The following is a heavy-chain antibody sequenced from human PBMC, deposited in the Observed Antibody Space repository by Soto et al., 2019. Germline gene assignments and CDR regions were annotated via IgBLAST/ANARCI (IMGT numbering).Heavy chain of an antibody. J-gene: IGHJ3*01. V-gene: IGHV3-74*01. CDR2: IHSDGSST. Sequence: EVQLVESGGGLVRPGGSLRLSCAASGFTFSYYWMHWVRQAPGKGLVWVSRIHSDGSSTTYADFVKGRFIISRDNARNTVDLQMNSVRVEDTAVYYCARGDRGASDLWGQGTVVPVSS. CDR3: ARGDRGASDL. CDR1: GFTFSYYW. D-gene: IGHD1-26*01.